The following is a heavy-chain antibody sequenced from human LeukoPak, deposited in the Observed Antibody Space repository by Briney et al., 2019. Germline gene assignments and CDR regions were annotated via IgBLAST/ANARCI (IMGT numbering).Heavy chain of an antibody. Sequence: PGESLKISCKGSGYSFTSYWIGWVRQMPGKGLEWMGIIYPGDSDTRYSPSFQGQVTISADKSISTAYLQWSSLKASDTAMYYCARRRSCSGGSCYEDFDYWGQGTLVTVSS. J-gene: IGHJ4*02. CDR3: ARRRSCSGGSCYEDFDY. D-gene: IGHD2-15*01. CDR2: IYPGDSDT. V-gene: IGHV5-51*01. CDR1: GYSFTSYW.